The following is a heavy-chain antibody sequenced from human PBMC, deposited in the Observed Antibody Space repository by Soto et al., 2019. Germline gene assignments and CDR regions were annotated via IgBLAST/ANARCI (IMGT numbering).Heavy chain of an antibody. CDR3: ARGVYGSGNYYTGPSAFDI. CDR1: GGTLSDHG. D-gene: IGHD3-10*01. Sequence: QVQLEQSGAEVKKPGSSGKVSCKAAGGTLSDHGVAWLRQAPGQGLEWMGGTIPVFNTAKYAQKIQGRVTVTADKFTNTAYMELSSMRSEDTAFYFCARGVYGSGNYYTGPSAFDIVSQGTMVIVSS. J-gene: IGHJ3*02. CDR2: TIPVFNTA. V-gene: IGHV1-69*06.